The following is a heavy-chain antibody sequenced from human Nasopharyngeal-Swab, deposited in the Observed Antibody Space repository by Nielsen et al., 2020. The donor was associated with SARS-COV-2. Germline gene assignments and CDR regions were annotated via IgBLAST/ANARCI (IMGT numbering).Heavy chain of an antibody. CDR1: GYTFTSYG. CDR3: AGLGHGDFWSGYYKVWYFDL. J-gene: IGHJ2*01. Sequence: ASVKVSCKASGYTFTSYGISWVRQAPGQGLEWMGWISAYNGNTNYAQKLQGRVTMTTDTPTSTAYMELRSLRSDDTAVYYCAGLGHGDFWSGYYKVWYFDLWGRGTLVTVSS. V-gene: IGHV1-18*01. CDR2: ISAYNGNT. D-gene: IGHD3-3*01.